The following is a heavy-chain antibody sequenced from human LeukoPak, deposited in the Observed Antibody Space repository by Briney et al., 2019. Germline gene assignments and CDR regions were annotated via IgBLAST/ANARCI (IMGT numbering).Heavy chain of an antibody. CDR1: GFTFSSYA. Sequence: GGSLRLSCAGSGFTFSSYAMHWVRQAPGKGLEWVAVISYDGSNKYYADSVKGRFTISRDNSKNTLYLQMNSLRAEDTAVYYCARDRAWDGGIDYWGQGTLVTVSS. CDR2: ISYDGSNK. V-gene: IGHV3-30*04. J-gene: IGHJ4*02. CDR3: ARDRAWDGGIDY. D-gene: IGHD4-23*01.